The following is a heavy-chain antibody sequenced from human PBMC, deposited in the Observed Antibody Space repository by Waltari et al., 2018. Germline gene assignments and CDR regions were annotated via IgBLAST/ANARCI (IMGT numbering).Heavy chain of an antibody. J-gene: IGHJ2*01. Sequence: QLQLQESGPGLVNPSETLSLTCTVSGVSISTSRYYWGWIRQPPGKGLDWIGSLHYGGSSYFNPSLKSRVTISVDTSKNQFSLKRTSVTAADTAVYYCATLPIPQELWYFDLWGRGTLVTVSS. D-gene: IGHD2-21*01. V-gene: IGHV4-39*01. CDR1: GVSISTSRYY. CDR3: ATLPIPQELWYFDL. CDR2: LHYGGSS.